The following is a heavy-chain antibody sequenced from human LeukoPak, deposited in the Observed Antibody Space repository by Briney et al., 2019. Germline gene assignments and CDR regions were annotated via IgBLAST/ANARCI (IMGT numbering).Heavy chain of an antibody. Sequence: SVKVSCEASGGSFSSHAISWVRQAPGQGLEWMGGIIPMLTTANYAQKFQGRVTITTDESTSTAYMEMSSLRSEDTAVYYCASGGTYYYDNSAYFPYFDYWGQGTLVTVSS. D-gene: IGHD3-22*01. CDR3: ASGGTYYYDNSAYFPYFDY. CDR2: IIPMLTTA. J-gene: IGHJ4*02. V-gene: IGHV1-69*05. CDR1: GGSFSSHA.